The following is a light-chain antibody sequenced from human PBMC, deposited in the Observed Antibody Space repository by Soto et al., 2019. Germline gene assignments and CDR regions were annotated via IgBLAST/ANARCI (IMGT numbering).Light chain of an antibody. J-gene: IGKJ1*01. Sequence: DIQITQSPSTLSAFVGDRVTITCRASQSISDYVNWYQQKPGKAPKHLIYVATSLQSVVPKRFSSSGSGTEFTLSISSMQAEDFATYYCKQCFTTTWTFGQGPKV. CDR3: KQCFTTTWT. CDR1: QSISDY. CDR2: VAT. V-gene: IGKV1-39*01.